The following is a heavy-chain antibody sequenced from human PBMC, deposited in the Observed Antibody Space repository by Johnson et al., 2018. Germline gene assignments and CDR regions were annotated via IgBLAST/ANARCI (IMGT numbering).Heavy chain of an antibody. V-gene: IGHV3-9*01. CDR1: GFTFSSYG. Sequence: QLQESGGGVVQPGRSLRLSCAASGFTFSSYGMHWVRQAPGKGLEWVSGISWNSGSIGYADSVKGRFTISRDNAKNSLYLQMTSLRAEDTALYYCAKVLDSSGYYRRPAFDIWGQGTMVTVSS. J-gene: IGHJ3*02. CDR2: ISWNSGSI. D-gene: IGHD3-22*01. CDR3: AKVLDSSGYYRRPAFDI.